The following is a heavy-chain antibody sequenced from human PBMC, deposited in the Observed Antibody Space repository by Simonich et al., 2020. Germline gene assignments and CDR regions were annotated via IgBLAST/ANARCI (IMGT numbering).Heavy chain of an antibody. CDR3: ARASRGTWWYYYFDY. D-gene: IGHD2-15*01. CDR2: ISGYNGNT. CDR1: GYTFTSYG. Sequence: QVQLVQSGAEVKKPGASVKVSCKASGYTFTSYGISWVRQAPGKGLEWMDWISGYNGNTNYAQKRQGRVTMTTDTSTSTAYMELRSLRSDDTAVYYCARASRGTWWYYYFDYWGQGTLVTVSS. V-gene: IGHV1-18*01. J-gene: IGHJ4*02.